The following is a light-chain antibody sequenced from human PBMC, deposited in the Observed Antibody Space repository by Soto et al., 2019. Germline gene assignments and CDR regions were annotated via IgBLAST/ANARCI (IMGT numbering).Light chain of an antibody. Sequence: EIVLTQSPGTLSLSPGERATLSCRASQSVSSRYLAWYQQNPGQAPRLLIFGGSSRATGIPDRFSGSGSGTAFTLTISRLEPEDFAVYYCHHYGDSPPITFGGGTKVEIK. J-gene: IGKJ4*01. CDR2: GGS. CDR3: HHYGDSPPIT. CDR1: QSVSSRY. V-gene: IGKV3-20*01.